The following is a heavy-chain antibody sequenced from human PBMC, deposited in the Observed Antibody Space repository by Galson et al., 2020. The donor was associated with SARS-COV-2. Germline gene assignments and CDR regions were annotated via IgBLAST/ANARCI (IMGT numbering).Heavy chain of an antibody. CDR3: ARPGYHDSSGYFEAEY. V-gene: IGHV5-51*01. J-gene: IGHJ4*02. CDR2: IYPDDSDT. Sequence: TGGSLRLSCKGSGYSFTNYWIGWVRQVPGKGLEWMGIIYPDDSDTRYSPSFQGQVTISADKSITTAYLQWSSLKASDTAMYYCARPGYHDSSGYFEAEYWGQGTLVTVSS. CDR1: GYSFTNYW. D-gene: IGHD3-22*01.